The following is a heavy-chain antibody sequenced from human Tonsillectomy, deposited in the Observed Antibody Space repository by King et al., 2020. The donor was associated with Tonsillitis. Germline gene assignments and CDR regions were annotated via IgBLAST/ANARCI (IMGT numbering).Heavy chain of an antibody. CDR1: GFTFSSYS. CDR2: ISSSSSTI. D-gene: IGHD4-17*01. J-gene: IGHJ6*03. V-gene: IGHV3-48*01. CDR3: AILGYGDHYYYMDV. Sequence: VQLVESGGGLVQPGGSLRLSCAASGFTFSSYSMNGVRQAPGEGLEWVSYISSSSSTIYYADSVKGRFTISRDNAKNSLYLQMNSLRAEDTAVYFCAILGYGDHYYYMDVWGKGTTVTVSS.